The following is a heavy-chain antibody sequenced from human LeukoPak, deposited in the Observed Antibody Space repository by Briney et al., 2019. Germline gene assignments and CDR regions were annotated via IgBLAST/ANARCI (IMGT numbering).Heavy chain of an antibody. CDR3: AGDATRAPYYFDY. CDR2: IWYDGSNK. Sequence: GGSLRLSCAASGFTFSSYGMHWVRQAPGKGLEWVAVIWYDGSNKYYADSVKGRFTISRDNSKNTLYLQMNSLRAEDTAVYYCAGDATRAPYYFDYWGQGTLVTVSS. J-gene: IGHJ4*02. CDR1: GFTFSSYG. V-gene: IGHV3-33*01.